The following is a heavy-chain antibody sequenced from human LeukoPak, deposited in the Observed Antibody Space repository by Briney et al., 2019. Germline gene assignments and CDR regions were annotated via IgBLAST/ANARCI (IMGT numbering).Heavy chain of an antibody. CDR2: IWYDGSNK. CDR3: AKDDTDTDFDY. J-gene: IGHJ4*02. V-gene: IGHV3-33*06. CDR1: GFTFSSYG. Sequence: GGSLRLSCAASGFTFSSYGMHWVRQAPGKGLEWVAVIWYDGSNKYYADSVKGRFTISRDNSKNTLYLQMNSPRAEDTAVYYCAKDDTDTDFDYWGQGTLVTVSS.